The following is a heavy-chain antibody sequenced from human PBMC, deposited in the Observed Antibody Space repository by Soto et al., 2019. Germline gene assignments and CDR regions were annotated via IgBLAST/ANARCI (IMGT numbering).Heavy chain of an antibody. J-gene: IGHJ4*02. CDR2: INSDGSST. CDR3: ARDHYDSSGYYYGVFDY. D-gene: IGHD3-22*01. CDR1: GFTFSSYW. Sequence: GGSLSLSCAASGFTFSSYWMHWVRQAPGKGLVWVSRINSDGSSTSYADSVKGRFTISRDNAKNTLYLQMNSLRAEDTAVYYCARDHYDSSGYYYGVFDYWGQGTLVTVSS. V-gene: IGHV3-74*01.